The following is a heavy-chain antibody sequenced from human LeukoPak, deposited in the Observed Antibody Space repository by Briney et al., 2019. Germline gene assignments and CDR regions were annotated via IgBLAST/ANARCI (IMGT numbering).Heavy chain of an antibody. J-gene: IGHJ4*02. V-gene: IGHV3-66*02. CDR3: AREFSGSDGSFDC. Sequence: PGGSLRLSCAASGFTVTSNYMSWVRQAPGKGLEWVSVIYSGGVTYYADSVKGRFTISRDNRKNTLFLQMNSLRAEDTAVYYCAREFSGSDGSFDCWGQGTLVTVSS. D-gene: IGHD6-19*01. CDR2: IYSGGVT. CDR1: GFTVTSNY.